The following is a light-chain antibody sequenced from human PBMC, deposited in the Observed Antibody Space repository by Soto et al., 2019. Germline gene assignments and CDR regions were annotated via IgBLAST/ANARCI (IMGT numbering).Light chain of an antibody. Sequence: DIQMTQSPSSLSASVGDRVTITCQASQDISNYLNWYPKKTGKAPKILIYDESNLETVVPSRCIVMLSWTDITFTISSLKPEDMSTYYGQQYDNLRLTFGGGTKVDIK. J-gene: IGKJ4*01. CDR2: DES. CDR1: QDISNY. CDR3: QQYDNLRLT. V-gene: IGKV1-33*01.